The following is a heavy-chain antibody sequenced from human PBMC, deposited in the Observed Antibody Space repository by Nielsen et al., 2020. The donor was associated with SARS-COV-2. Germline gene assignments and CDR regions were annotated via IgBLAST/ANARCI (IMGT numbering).Heavy chain of an antibody. J-gene: IGHJ5*02. V-gene: IGHV3-9*02. D-gene: IGHD6-19*01. CDR1: GFTSDDYA. CDR2: ISWNSGSI. CDR3: AKDIEQWLLVDGYRRFDP. Sequence: GGSLRLSCAASGFTSDDYAMHWVRQAPGKGLEWVSGISWNSGSIGYADSVKGRFTISRDNAKNSLYLQMNSLRAEDTALYYCAKDIEQWLLVDGYRRFDPWGQGTLVTVSS.